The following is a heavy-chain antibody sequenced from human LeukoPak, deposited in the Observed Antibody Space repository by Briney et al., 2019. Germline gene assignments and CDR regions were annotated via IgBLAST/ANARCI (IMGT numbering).Heavy chain of an antibody. CDR2: ISGSGGST. J-gene: IGHJ4*02. CDR3: AKDISWQWLAGY. CDR1: GFTFSSYA. D-gene: IGHD6-19*01. V-gene: IGHV3-23*01. Sequence: GRSLRLSCAASGFTFSSYAMSWVRQAPGKGLEWVSAISGSGGSTYYADSVKGRFTISRDNSKNTLYLQMNSLRAEDTAVYYCAKDISWQWLAGYWGQGTLVTVSS.